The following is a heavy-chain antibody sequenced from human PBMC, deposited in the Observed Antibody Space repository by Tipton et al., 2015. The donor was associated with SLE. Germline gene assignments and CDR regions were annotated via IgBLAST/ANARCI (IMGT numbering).Heavy chain of an antibody. CDR3: ARDRGGGMDV. Sequence: TLSLTCTVSGGSISSSSYYWGWIRQPPGKGLEWIGSIYYSGSTYYNPSLKSRVTISVDTSKNQFSLQLNSVTPEDTAVYYCARDRGGGMDVWGQGTTVTVSS. D-gene: IGHD3-10*01. V-gene: IGHV4-39*02. CDR2: IYYSGST. CDR1: GGSISSSSYY. J-gene: IGHJ6*02.